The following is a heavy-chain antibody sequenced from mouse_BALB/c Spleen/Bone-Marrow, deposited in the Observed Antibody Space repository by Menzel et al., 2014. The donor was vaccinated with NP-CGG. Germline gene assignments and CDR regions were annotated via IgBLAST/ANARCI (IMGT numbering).Heavy chain of an antibody. Sequence: VQGVESGAELAKPGASVKMSCKASGYTFTNYWMHWVKQRPGQGLEWIGYINPSTGYTEYNQKFEDKATLTADKSSSTAYMQLSSLTSEDSSVFYCTRRAYGGSYGFAYWGQGTLVTVSA. D-gene: IGHD1-1*01. V-gene: IGHV1-7*01. CDR3: TRRAYGGSYGFAY. CDR2: INPSTGYT. J-gene: IGHJ3*01. CDR1: GYTFTNYW.